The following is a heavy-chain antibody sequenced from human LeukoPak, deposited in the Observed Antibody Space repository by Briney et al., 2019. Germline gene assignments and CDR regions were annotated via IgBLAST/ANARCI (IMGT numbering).Heavy chain of an antibody. Sequence: PGGSLRLSCAASGFTFSSYAMSWVRQAPGKGLEWVSAISGSGGSTHYADSVKGRFTISRDNSKNTLYLQMNSLRAEDTAVYYCAKEGGYSYGYGREFDYWGQGTLVTVSS. V-gene: IGHV3-23*01. CDR3: AKEGGYSYGYGREFDY. CDR2: ISGSGGST. D-gene: IGHD5-18*01. J-gene: IGHJ4*02. CDR1: GFTFSSYA.